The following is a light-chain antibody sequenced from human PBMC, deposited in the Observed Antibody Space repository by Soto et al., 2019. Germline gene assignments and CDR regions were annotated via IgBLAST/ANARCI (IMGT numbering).Light chain of an antibody. CDR3: QSFDSSLSGPYYV. CDR2: VNN. V-gene: IGLV1-40*01. CDR1: SSNIGAGYD. Sequence: QSVLTQPPSVSGAPGQRVTISCTGNSSNIGAGYDVHWYQQLPGTAPKLLIYVNNNRPSGVPDRFSGSKSGTSASLAITGLQAEDEADYYCQSFDSSLSGPYYVFGTGTKLTVL. J-gene: IGLJ1*01.